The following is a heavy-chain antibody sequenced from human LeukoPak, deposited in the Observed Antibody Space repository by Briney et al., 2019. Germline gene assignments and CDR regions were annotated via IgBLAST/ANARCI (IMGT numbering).Heavy chain of an antibody. V-gene: IGHV4-39*01. Sequence: SETLSLTCTVSGASITSSSYYWGWIRQPPGKGLEWIGSIYYSGSTYYNPSLKSRVTISVDTSKNQFSLKLSSVTAADTAVYYCARPQGYQLLAFEYWGQGTLVTVSS. CDR1: GASITSSSYY. CDR2: IYYSGST. D-gene: IGHD2-2*01. CDR3: ARPQGYQLLAFEY. J-gene: IGHJ4*02.